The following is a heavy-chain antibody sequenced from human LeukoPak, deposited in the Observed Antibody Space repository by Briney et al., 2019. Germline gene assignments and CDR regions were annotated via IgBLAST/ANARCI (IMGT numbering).Heavy chain of an antibody. CDR3: GRGRGNGRPENYFDF. J-gene: IGHJ4*02. CDR1: GYTFTSYD. CDR2: MNPNSGNT. D-gene: IGHD2-8*01. V-gene: IGHV1-8*01. Sequence: ASVKVSCKASGYTFTSYDINWVRQATGQGLEWMGWMNPNSGNTGYVQKFQGRVSMTRNTSIGTAYMELSSLRSEDTAVYYCGRGRGNGRPENYFDFWGQGTLVTVSS.